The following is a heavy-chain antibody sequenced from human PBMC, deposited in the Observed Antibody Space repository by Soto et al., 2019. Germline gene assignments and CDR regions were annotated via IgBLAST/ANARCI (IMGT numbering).Heavy chain of an antibody. CDR2: IYYSGST. J-gene: IGHJ6*02. CDR1: GGSISSGGYY. D-gene: IGHD3-3*01. Sequence: QVQLQESGPGLVKPSQTLSLTCTVSGGSISSGGYYWSWIRQHPGKGLEWIGYIYYSGSTYYNPSLKSRVTISVDTSKNQCSLKLSSVTAADTAVYYCARDQSPYYDFWSGYAAKYYGMDVWGQGTTVTVSS. CDR3: ARDQSPYYDFWSGYAAKYYGMDV. V-gene: IGHV4-31*03.